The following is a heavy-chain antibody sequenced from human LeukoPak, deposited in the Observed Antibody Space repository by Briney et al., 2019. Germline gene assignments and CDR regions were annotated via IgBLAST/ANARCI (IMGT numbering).Heavy chain of an antibody. D-gene: IGHD2-2*01. CDR2: IYYSGST. V-gene: IGHV4-59*01. J-gene: IGHJ4*02. CDR1: GGSISSYY. Sequence: SETLSLTCTVSGGSISSYYWSWIRQPPGKGLEWIGYIYYSGSTNYNPSLKSRVTISVDTSKNQFSLKLSSVTAADTAVYYCAREVVVVPAAMAFDYWGQGTLVTVSS. CDR3: AREVVVVPAAMAFDY.